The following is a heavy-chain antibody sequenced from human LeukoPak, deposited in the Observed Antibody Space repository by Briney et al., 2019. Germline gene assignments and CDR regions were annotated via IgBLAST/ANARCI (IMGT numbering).Heavy chain of an antibody. Sequence: GASVKVSCKASDYSFNNYYIHWVRQAPGQGLEWMAVINPSGGDTTSAQEFQGRVTMTRDMSTSTVYMEMSSLRSEDTAVYYCARDLFTLGGVIATKSLDYWGQGTLVTVSS. D-gene: IGHD3-16*02. CDR2: INPSGGDT. CDR1: DYSFNNYY. CDR3: ARDLFTLGGVIATKSLDY. J-gene: IGHJ4*02. V-gene: IGHV1-46*02.